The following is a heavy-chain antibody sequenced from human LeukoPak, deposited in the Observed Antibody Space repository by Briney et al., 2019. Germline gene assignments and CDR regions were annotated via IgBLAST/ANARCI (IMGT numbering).Heavy chain of an antibody. J-gene: IGHJ2*01. CDR3: ARAQYSSGWAAGWYFDL. D-gene: IGHD6-19*01. V-gene: IGHV1-46*01. CDR2: INPSGGST. CDR1: GYTFTGYY. Sequence: GASVKVSCKASGYTFTGYYMHWVRQAPGQGLEWMGIINPSGGSTSYAQKFQGRVTMTRDTSTSTVYMELSSLRSEDTAVYYCARAQYSSGWAAGWYFDLWGRGTLVTVSS.